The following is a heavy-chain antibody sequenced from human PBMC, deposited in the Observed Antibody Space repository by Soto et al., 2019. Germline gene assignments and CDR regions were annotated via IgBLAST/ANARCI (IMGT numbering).Heavy chain of an antibody. CDR2: ISSTSSHV. J-gene: IGHJ3*02. CDR1: GFPFSSFA. Sequence: EVQLVESGGVLVEPGGSLRLSCAASGFPFSSFAMNWVRQAPGKGLEWVSSISSTSSHVFYADSLKGRFTISRDDASNSLYLQMNSLRGEDTAVYYCARGVNDAFDIWGQGTMVTVSS. V-gene: IGHV3-21*01. CDR3: ARGVNDAFDI.